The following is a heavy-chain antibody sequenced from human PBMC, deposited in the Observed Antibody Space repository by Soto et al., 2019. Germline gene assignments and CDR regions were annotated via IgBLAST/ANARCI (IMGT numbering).Heavy chain of an antibody. Sequence: EVQLVESGGGLVQPGGSLRLSWAASGFTFSTYWMHWVRQGPGKGLVWLSRINGDGSTTEYADSVKGRFTISRGNAKNTLYLQIHSLRVEDTAVYYCARDDNPDYWGQGTLVTVSS. CDR2: INGDGSTT. V-gene: IGHV3-74*03. D-gene: IGHD1-20*01. CDR3: ARDDNPDY. J-gene: IGHJ4*02. CDR1: GFTFSTYW.